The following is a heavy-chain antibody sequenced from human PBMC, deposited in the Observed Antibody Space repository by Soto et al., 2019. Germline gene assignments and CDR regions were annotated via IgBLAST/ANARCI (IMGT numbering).Heavy chain of an antibody. D-gene: IGHD2-2*01. CDR3: AKEDIVVVPAAISHYYYYMDV. CDR2: ISGSGGST. Sequence: PGGSLRLSCAASGVTFISYAMSWVRQATGKGLEWVSAISGSGGSTYYADSVKGRFTISRDNSKNTLYLQMNSLRAEDTAVYYCAKEDIVVVPAAISHYYYYMDVWGKGTTVTVSS. V-gene: IGHV3-23*01. J-gene: IGHJ6*03. CDR1: GVTFISYA.